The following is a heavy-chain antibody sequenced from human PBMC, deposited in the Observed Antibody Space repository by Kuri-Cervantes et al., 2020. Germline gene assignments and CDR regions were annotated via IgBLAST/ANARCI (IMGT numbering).Heavy chain of an antibody. CDR2: IIPIFGTA. D-gene: IGHD2-15*01. Sequence: PVPPSCTASARPFPPYAIRWVRQAPGQGLEWMGAIIPIFGTANYAQKFQGRVTITADESTSTAYMELRSLRSDDTAVYYCARGVPLGYCSGGSCYASAFDIWGQGTMVTVSS. J-gene: IGHJ3*02. CDR3: ARGVPLGYCSGGSCYASAFDI. V-gene: IGHV1-69*13. CDR1: ARPFPPYA.